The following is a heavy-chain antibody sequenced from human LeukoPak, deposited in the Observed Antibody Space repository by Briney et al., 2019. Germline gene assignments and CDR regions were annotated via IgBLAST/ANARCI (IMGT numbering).Heavy chain of an antibody. Sequence: GASVKVSCKASGYTFTSYGISWVRQAPGQGLEWMGWISAYNGNTNYAQKLQGRVTMATDTSTSTAYMELRSLRSDDTAVYYCARDPVAPIYQGAFDIWGQGTMVTVSS. CDR1: GYTFTSYG. CDR2: ISAYNGNT. D-gene: IGHD2-15*01. CDR3: ARDPVAPIYQGAFDI. V-gene: IGHV1-18*01. J-gene: IGHJ3*02.